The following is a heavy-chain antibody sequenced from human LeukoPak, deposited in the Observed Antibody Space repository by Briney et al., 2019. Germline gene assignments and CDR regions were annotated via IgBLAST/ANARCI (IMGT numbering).Heavy chain of an antibody. CDR1: GFTFSSYW. V-gene: IGHV3-74*01. Sequence: VGSLRLPCAAPGFTFSSYWMHWVRQAPGKGLVWVSRINSDGSSTSYADSVKGRFTISRDNAKSTLYLQMNSLRAEDTAVYYCARPTSYCSGGSCYHYDAFDIWGQGTMVTVSS. CDR3: ARPTSYCSGGSCYHYDAFDI. J-gene: IGHJ3*02. CDR2: INSDGSST. D-gene: IGHD2-15*01.